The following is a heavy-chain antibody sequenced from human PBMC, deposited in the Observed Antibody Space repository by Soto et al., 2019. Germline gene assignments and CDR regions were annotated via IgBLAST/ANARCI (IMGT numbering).Heavy chain of an antibody. Sequence: ASVKVSCKASGYTFTSYGISWVRQAPGQGLEWMGWISAYNGNTNYAQKLQGRVTMTTDTSTSTAYMELRSLRSDDTAVYYCARGRYYYGSGSYSHFDYWGQGTLVTVSS. J-gene: IGHJ4*02. V-gene: IGHV1-18*01. CDR3: ARGRYYYGSGSYSHFDY. D-gene: IGHD3-10*01. CDR1: GYTFTSYG. CDR2: ISAYNGNT.